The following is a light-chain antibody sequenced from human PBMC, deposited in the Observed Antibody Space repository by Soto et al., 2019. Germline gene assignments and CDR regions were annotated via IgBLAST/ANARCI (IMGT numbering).Light chain of an antibody. V-gene: IGKV2-28*01. CDR2: LGS. J-gene: IGKJ4*01. Sequence: DIVMTQSPLSLPVTPGEPASISCRSSQSLRHSNGYNYLDWYLQKPGQSPQLLIYLGSNRASGVPDRFSGSGSGTDFTLKISRVEAEYVGVYYCMQALQTPLTVGGGTKVEIK. CDR1: QSLRHSNGYNY. CDR3: MQALQTPLT.